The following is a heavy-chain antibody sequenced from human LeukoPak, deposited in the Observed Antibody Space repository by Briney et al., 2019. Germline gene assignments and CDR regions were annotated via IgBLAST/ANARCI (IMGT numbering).Heavy chain of an antibody. D-gene: IGHD3-16*01. CDR1: GFTFSSYA. V-gene: IGHV3-33*08. Sequence: GGSLRLSCAASGFTFSSYAMNWVRQAPGKGLEWVGVIWFVGSNKYYADSVKGRFTISRDNSKNTLYLQMNSLRAEDTAVYYCARDGGGESSSGAFDIWGQGTMVTVSS. J-gene: IGHJ3*02. CDR3: ARDGGGESSSGAFDI. CDR2: IWFVGSNK.